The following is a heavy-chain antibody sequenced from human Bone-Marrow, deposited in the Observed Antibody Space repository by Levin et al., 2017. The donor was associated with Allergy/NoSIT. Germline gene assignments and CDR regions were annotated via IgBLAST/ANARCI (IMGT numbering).Heavy chain of an antibody. CDR3: ARSCSIAARAKYDYYYYYMDV. V-gene: IGHV4-59*01. J-gene: IGHJ6*03. CDR2: IYYSGST. D-gene: IGHD6-6*01. CDR1: GGSISSYY. Sequence: SETLSLTCTVSGGSISSYYWSWIRQPPGKGLEWIGYIYYSGSTNYNPSLKSRVTISVDTSKNQFSLKLSSVTAADTAVYYCARSCSIAARAKYDYYYYYMDVWGKGTTVTVSS.